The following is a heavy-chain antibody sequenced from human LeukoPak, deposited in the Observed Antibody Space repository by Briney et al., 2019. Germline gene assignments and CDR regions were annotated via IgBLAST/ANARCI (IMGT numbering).Heavy chain of an antibody. J-gene: IGHJ4*02. D-gene: IGHD6-19*01. CDR3: ARARAIAVAGTGSY. V-gene: IGHV1-46*01. CDR2: INPSGGST. Sequence: ASVKVSCKASGGTFSSYAISWVRQAPGQGLEWMGIINPSGGSTSYAQKFQGRVTMTRDTSTSTVYMELSSLRSEDTAVYYCARARAIAVAGTGSYWGQGTLVTVSS. CDR1: GGTFSSYA.